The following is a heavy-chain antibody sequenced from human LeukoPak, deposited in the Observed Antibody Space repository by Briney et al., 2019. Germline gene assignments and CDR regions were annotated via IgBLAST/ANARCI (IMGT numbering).Heavy chain of an antibody. CDR1: GYTFTSYG. D-gene: IGHD3-3*01. Sequence: ASVKVSCKASGYTFTSYGISWVRQAPGQGLEWMGWINPNSGGTNYAQKFQGRVTMTRDTSISTAYMELSRLRSDDTAVYYCARNAENYDFWSGRNWFDPWGQGTLVTVSS. CDR2: INPNSGGT. J-gene: IGHJ5*02. V-gene: IGHV1-2*02. CDR3: ARNAENYDFWSGRNWFDP.